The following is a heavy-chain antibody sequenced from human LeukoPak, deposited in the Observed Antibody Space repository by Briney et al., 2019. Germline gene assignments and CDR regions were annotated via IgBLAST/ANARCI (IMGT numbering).Heavy chain of an antibody. CDR3: AKDGDSSGYYWFSNYFDY. CDR1: GFTFYDYA. V-gene: IGHV3-9*01. D-gene: IGHD3-22*01. Sequence: GRSLRLSCSASGFTFYDYAMHWVRQAPGQGLEWFSGISWNSGSISYADSVKGRFTISRDNAKNSLYVQMNSLRAEDTALYYCAKDGDSSGYYWFSNYFDYWGQGTLVTVSS. J-gene: IGHJ4*02. CDR2: ISWNSGSI.